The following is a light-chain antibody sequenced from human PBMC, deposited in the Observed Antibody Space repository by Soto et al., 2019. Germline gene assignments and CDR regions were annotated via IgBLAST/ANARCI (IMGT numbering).Light chain of an antibody. Sequence: QSVLTQPASVSGSPGQSITISCTGTSSDVGGYKYVSWYQQHPGKAPKLMTYEVSNRPSGVSNRFSGSKSGNTASLTISGLQAEDEADYFCSSYTSSSTYVFGTGTKLTVL. J-gene: IGLJ1*01. CDR3: SSYTSSSTYV. V-gene: IGLV2-14*01. CDR2: EVS. CDR1: SSDVGGYKY.